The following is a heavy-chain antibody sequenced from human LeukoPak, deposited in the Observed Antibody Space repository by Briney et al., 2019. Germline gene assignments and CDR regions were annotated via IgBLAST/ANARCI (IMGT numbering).Heavy chain of an antibody. J-gene: IGHJ4*02. CDR1: GGSVSSGPYY. CDR2: IYYSGNI. D-gene: IGHD1-26*01. V-gene: IGHV4-61*01. CDR3: ARGVLVGAAKYSFDY. Sequence: PSETLSLTCTVSGGSVSSGPYYWSWIRQPPGKGLEWIGYIYYSGNINYNPSLKSRVTISVDTSKNQFSLELKSVTAADTAVYYCARGVLVGAAKYSFDYWGQGTLVTVTS.